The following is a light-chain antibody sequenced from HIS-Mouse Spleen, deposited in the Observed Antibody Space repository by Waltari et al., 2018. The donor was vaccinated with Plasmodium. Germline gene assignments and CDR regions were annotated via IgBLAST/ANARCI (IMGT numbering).Light chain of an antibody. J-gene: IGLJ3*02. Sequence: SYELTQPPSVSVSPGQTARITCSGDAVPKKYASWYQQKPGQAPVVVMYKDSERPPGIPERFSGSSSGTTVTLTISGVQAEYEADYYCQSADSSGTPNWVFGGGTKLTVL. CDR1: AVPKKY. V-gene: IGLV3-25*03. CDR2: KDS. CDR3: QSADSSGTPNWV.